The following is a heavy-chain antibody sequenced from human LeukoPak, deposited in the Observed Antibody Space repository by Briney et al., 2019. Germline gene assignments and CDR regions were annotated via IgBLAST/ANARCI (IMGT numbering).Heavy chain of an antibody. CDR1: GGTFSSYA. V-gene: IGHV1-69*01. Sequence: SVKVSCKASGGTFSSYAISWVRQAPGQGLEWMGGIIPIFGTANYAQKFQGKVTITADESTSTAYMELSSLRSEDTAVYYCARPPDYGDGTNDAFDIWGQGTMVTVSS. D-gene: IGHD4-17*01. CDR2: IIPIFGTA. J-gene: IGHJ3*02. CDR3: ARPPDYGDGTNDAFDI.